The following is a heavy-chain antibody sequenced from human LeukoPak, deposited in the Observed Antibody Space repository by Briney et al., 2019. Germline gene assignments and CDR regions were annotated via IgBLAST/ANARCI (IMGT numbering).Heavy chain of an antibody. Sequence: GGSLRLSCAASGFTFSSYRMSWVRQAPGKGLEWVANINQDGSERHYVDSVKGRFTISRDNAKNSLYLQMNSLRAEDTAVYYCARGAAAAGTYLDYWGQGTLVTVSS. V-gene: IGHV3-7*01. D-gene: IGHD6-13*01. CDR2: INQDGSER. CDR1: GFTFSSYR. CDR3: ARGAAAAGTYLDY. J-gene: IGHJ4*02.